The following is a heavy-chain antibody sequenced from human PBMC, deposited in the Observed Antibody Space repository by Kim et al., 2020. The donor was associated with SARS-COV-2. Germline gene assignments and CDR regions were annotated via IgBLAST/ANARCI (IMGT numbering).Heavy chain of an antibody. V-gene: IGHV3-30-3*01. D-gene: IGHD3-10*01. Sequence: GGSLRLSCAASGFTFSSYAMPCFRHAPFTGLEWVAVISYDGSNKYYADSVKGRFTISRDNSKNTLYLQMNSLRAEDTAVYYCASSNRGGYYYGMDVWGQGTTVTVSS. CDR3: ASSNRGGYYYGMDV. J-gene: IGHJ6*02. CDR2: ISYDGSNK. CDR1: GFTFSSYA.